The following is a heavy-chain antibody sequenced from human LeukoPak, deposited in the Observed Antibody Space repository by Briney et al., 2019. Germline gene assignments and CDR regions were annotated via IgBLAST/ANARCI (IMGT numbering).Heavy chain of an antibody. J-gene: IGHJ4*02. CDR2: ISSSSSYI. CDR1: GFTFSSYS. V-gene: IGHV3-21*01. CDR3: ARSLPPGIAARLGVDY. Sequence: PGGSLRLSCAASGFTFSSYSMNWVRQAPGKGLEWVSSISSSSSYIYYADSVKGRFTISRDNAKNSLYLQMNSLRAEDTAVYYCARSLPPGIAARLGVDYWGQGTLVTVSS. D-gene: IGHD6-6*01.